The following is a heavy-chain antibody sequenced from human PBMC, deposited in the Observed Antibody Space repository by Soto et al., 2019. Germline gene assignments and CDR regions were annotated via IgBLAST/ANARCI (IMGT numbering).Heavy chain of an antibody. J-gene: IGHJ6*03. CDR2: INPSGGST. D-gene: IGHD3-10*01. CDR1: GYTFTSYY. CDR3: AQSGAHYYMDV. V-gene: IGHV1-46*03. Sequence: GASVKVSCKASGYTFTSYYMHWVRQAPGQGLEWMGIINPSGGSTSYAQKFQGRVTMTRDTSTSTVYMELSSLRSEDTAVYYCAQSGAHYYMDVWGKGTTVTVSS.